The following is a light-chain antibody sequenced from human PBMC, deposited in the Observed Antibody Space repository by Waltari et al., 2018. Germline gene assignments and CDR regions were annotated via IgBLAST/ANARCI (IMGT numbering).Light chain of an antibody. J-gene: IGLJ2*01. CDR3: AAWDDSLSGLV. Sequence: QSVLTQPPSASGTPGQRVTISCSGSSSTIGSNYVYLYQQLPGTAPKLLIYKNNQRPSGVPDRFSGSKSGTSASLAISGLRSEDEADYYCAAWDDSLSGLVFGGGTKLTVL. CDR1: SSTIGSNY. V-gene: IGLV1-47*01. CDR2: KNN.